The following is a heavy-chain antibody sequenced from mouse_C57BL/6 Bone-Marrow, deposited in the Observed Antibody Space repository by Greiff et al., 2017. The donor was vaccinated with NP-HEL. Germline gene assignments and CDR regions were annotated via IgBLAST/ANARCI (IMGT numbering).Heavy chain of an antibody. Sequence: VQLQQPGAELVRPGSSVKLSCKASGYTFTSYWMHWVKQSPIQGLEWIGNIDPSDSETHYNQKFKDKATLTVDKSSSTAYMQLSSLTSEDSAVYYCARRTYYGSSPDVWGTGTTVTVSS. CDR3: ARRTYYGSSPDV. CDR1: GYTFTSYW. V-gene: IGHV1-52*01. D-gene: IGHD1-1*01. CDR2: IDPSDSET. J-gene: IGHJ1*03.